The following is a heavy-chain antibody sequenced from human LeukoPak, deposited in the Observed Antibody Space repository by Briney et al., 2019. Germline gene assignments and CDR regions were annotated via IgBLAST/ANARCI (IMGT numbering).Heavy chain of an antibody. CDR2: IKLDGSES. CDR3: AREVYSTSRHFDY. D-gene: IGHD6-13*01. Sequence: QTGGSLRLSCEASGFMFSSYWMTWVRQAPGEGLEWVASIKLDGSESRYVDSVKGRFTISRDNAKNTLYLQMNSLRAEDTAVYYCAREVYSTSRHFDYWGQGTLVTVSS. CDR1: GFMFSSYW. V-gene: IGHV3-7*01. J-gene: IGHJ4*02.